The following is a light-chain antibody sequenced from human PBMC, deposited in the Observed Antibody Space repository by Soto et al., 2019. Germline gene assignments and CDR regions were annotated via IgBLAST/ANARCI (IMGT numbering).Light chain of an antibody. V-gene: IGLV1-40*01. Sequence: QSVLTQPPSVSGAPGQRVTISCTGGTSNIGTGYDVHWYQQLPGTAPKLLIYGNSKRPSGVPDRISGSKSGSSASLAITGLQADDEADYYCQSYDISLSGWVFGGGTKVTVL. CDR1: TSNIGTGYD. CDR2: GNS. CDR3: QSYDISLSGWV. J-gene: IGLJ3*02.